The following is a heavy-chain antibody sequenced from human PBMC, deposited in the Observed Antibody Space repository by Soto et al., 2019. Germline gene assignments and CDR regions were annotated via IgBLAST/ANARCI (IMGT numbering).Heavy chain of an antibody. CDR3: ARLGSSRSLVY. D-gene: IGHD6-6*01. Sequence: GESLKISCKASGYSFTIKWIGWVRQMPGKGLEWMGFIYPGDSDSRYSPSFQGQVTFSADKSITTAYLQWSSLKASDTAMYYCARLGSSRSLVYWGQRTLVTVSS. CDR1: GYSFTIKW. CDR2: IYPGDSDS. J-gene: IGHJ4*02. V-gene: IGHV5-51*01.